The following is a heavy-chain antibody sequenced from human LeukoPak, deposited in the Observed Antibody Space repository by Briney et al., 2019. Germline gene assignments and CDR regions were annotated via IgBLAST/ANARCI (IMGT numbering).Heavy chain of an antibody. Sequence: SETLSLTCAVYGGSFSGYYWSWIRQPPGKGLEWIGEINHSGSTNYNPSLKSRVTISVDTSKNQFSLKLSSVTAADTAVYYCARLHDILTGYYTDWFDPWGQGTLVTVSS. V-gene: IGHV4-34*01. CDR3: ARLHDILTGYYTDWFDP. J-gene: IGHJ5*02. CDR2: INHSGST. CDR1: GGSFSGYY. D-gene: IGHD3-9*01.